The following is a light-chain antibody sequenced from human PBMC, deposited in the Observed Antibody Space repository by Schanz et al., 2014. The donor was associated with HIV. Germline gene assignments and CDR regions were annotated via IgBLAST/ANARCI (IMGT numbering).Light chain of an antibody. J-gene: IGLJ3*02. CDR3: GSYGGSDNMV. V-gene: IGLV2-8*01. CDR1: SSDVGYYNY. Sequence: QSALTQPASVSGSPGQSITISCTGTSSDVGYYNYVSWYQQHPGQAPKLIIYEVTKRPSGVPARFSGSKSDNTASLTVSGLQADDEDDYYCGSYGGSDNMVFGGGTKLTVL. CDR2: EVT.